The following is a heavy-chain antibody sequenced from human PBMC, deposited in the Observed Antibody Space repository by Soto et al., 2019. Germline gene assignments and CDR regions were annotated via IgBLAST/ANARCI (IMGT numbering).Heavy chain of an antibody. CDR2: INWNSGSI. D-gene: IGHD1-26*01. J-gene: IGHJ1*01. CDR1: GFTFDDYA. V-gene: IGHV3-9*01. CDR3: VKDETINWYSGHFRH. Sequence: GGSLGLSCAASGFTFDDYAMHWVRQVQGKGLGGVSGINWNSGSIGYGDSVKGRFAISRDNAKNSVHLQMNRLSAEDTAFYYCVKDETINWYSGHFRHWGQGTLVTVSS.